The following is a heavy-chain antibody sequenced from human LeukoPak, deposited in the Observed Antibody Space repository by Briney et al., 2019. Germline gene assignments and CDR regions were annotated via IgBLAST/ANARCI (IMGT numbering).Heavy chain of an antibody. J-gene: IGHJ6*04. CDR1: GFTFSSYA. CDR2: ISYDGSNK. D-gene: IGHD5-12*01. CDR3: ARDRRGYSGYDSAGMDV. Sequence: PGGSLRRSCAASGFTFSSYAMDWVRQDPGKGLEWVVVISYDGSNKYYADSGKGRFTISRDNSKNTLYLQMNSLKAEDTAVYYCARDRRGYSGYDSAGMDVWGKGTTVTVSS. V-gene: IGHV3-30*04.